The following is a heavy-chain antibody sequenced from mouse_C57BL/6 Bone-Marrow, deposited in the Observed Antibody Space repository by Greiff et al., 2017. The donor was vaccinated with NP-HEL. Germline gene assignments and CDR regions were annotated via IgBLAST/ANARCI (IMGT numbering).Heavy chain of an antibody. CDR1: GYTFTDYN. V-gene: IGHV1-18*01. Sequence: VQLKQSGPELVKPGASVKIPCKASGYTFTDYNMDWVKQSHGKSLEWIGDINPNNGGTIYNQKFKGKATLTVDKSSSTAYMELRSLTSEDTAVYYCARGYYDYEDYAMDYWGQGTSVTVSS. CDR2: INPNNGGT. J-gene: IGHJ4*01. CDR3: ARGYYDYEDYAMDY. D-gene: IGHD2-4*01.